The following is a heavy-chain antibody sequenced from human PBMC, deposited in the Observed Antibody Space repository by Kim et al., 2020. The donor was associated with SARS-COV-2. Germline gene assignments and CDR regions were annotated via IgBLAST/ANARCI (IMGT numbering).Heavy chain of an antibody. CDR2: INNDGTLI. D-gene: IGHD1-26*01. J-gene: IGHJ4*02. CDR1: GFTFRTYW. Sequence: GGSLRRSCAASGFTFRTYWMHWVRQVPGRGLVWVSRINNDGTLITYTDSVKGRFTISRDNAKDTLYLQMNGLRAEDTAIYYCATEMGGNWGQGTLVTVSS. V-gene: IGHV3-74*03. CDR3: ATEMGGN.